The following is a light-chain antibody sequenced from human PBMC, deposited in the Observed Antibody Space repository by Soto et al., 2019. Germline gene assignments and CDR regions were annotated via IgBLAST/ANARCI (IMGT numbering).Light chain of an antibody. J-gene: IGLJ2*01. CDR1: SSDVGGYNY. CDR3: SSYTSSSTPPV. Sequence: QSALTQPASVSGSPGQSITISCTGTSSDVGGYNYVSWYQQHPGKAPKLMIYDVSHRPSGVSNRFSGSKSGNTASLTISGLQAEDEAEYYCSSYTSSSTPPVFGGGTKLTVL. V-gene: IGLV2-14*01. CDR2: DVS.